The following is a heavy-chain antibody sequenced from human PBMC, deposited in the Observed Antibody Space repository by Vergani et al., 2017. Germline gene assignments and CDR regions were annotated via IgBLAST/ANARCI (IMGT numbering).Heavy chain of an antibody. D-gene: IGHD3-22*01. CDR3: ARMGGYDEGDAFRIGYFDS. Sequence: QVQLQEPGPGLVKPSQTLSLTCSVPGDSISSGVYYWNWIRQHPGKGLEWIGYIYSTGSTHHNPSLRRRINMSVDTSKNQFSLKLNSVTAADTAMYYCARMGGYDEGDAFRIGYFDSWGPGILVTVSS. V-gene: IGHV4-31*03. CDR1: GDSISSGVYY. CDR2: IYSTGST. J-gene: IGHJ4*02.